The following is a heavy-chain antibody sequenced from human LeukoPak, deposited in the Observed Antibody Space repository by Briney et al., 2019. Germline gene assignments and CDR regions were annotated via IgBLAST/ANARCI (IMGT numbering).Heavy chain of an antibody. Sequence: SETLSLTRAVYGGSFSGYYWSWIRQPPGKGLEWIGEINHSGSTNYNPSLKSRVTISVDTSKNQFSLKLSSVTAADTAVNYCARGVGSSYLPNVWGQGTTVTVSS. V-gene: IGHV4-34*01. CDR1: GGSFSGYY. J-gene: IGHJ6*02. D-gene: IGHD6-6*01. CDR2: INHSGST. CDR3: ARGVGSSYLPNV.